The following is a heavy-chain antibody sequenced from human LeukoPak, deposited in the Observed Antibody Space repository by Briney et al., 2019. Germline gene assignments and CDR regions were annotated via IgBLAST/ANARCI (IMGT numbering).Heavy chain of an antibody. V-gene: IGHV3-7*01. D-gene: IGHD3/OR15-3a*01. CDR1: GFTFSSYW. CDR3: ATMIFGGGFDY. CDR2: IKEDGGEE. Sequence: GGSLRLSCAASGFTFSSYWMSWVRQAPGKGLEWVANIKEDGGEENYVDSVKGRFTISRDNAKKSLYLQMNSLRAEDTALYYCATMIFGGGFDYWGQGTLVTVSS. J-gene: IGHJ4*02.